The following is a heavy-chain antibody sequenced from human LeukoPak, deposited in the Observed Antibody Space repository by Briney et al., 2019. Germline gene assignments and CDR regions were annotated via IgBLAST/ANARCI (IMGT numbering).Heavy chain of an antibody. CDR3: ARGGDCGGDCYSDGMDV. CDR2: ISSSSSTI. D-gene: IGHD2-21*02. V-gene: IGHV3-48*01. J-gene: IGHJ6*02. CDR1: GFTFSSYS. Sequence: GGSLRLSCAASGFTFSSYSMNWVRQAPGKGLEWVSYISSSSSTIYYADSVKGRFTISRDNAKNSLYLQMNSLRAGDTAVYYCARGGDCGGDCYSDGMDVWGQGTTVTVSS.